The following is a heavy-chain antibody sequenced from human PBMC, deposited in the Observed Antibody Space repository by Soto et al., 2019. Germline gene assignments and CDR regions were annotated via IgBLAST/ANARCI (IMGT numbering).Heavy chain of an antibody. D-gene: IGHD6-25*01. Sequence: GGSLRLSCAASGFTFSSYSMNWVRQAPGKGLEWVSSISSSSSYIYYADSVKGRFTISRDNAKNSLYLQMNSLRAEDTAVYYSEKGSSGSLGGSAPGGKGTLVPVPS. CDR3: EKGSSGSLGGSAP. J-gene: IGHJ5*02. V-gene: IGHV3-21*01. CDR2: ISSSSSYI. CDR1: GFTFSSYS.